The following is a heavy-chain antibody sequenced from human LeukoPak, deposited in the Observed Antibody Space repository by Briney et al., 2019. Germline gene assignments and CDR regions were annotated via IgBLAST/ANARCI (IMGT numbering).Heavy chain of an antibody. CDR3: ARGLGPHY. Sequence: GGSLRLSCAASGFIFSSYEMNWVPQSPGKGLEWVSYISSSGSTIFYADSVKGRFTISRDNAKNSLYLLMNSLRAGDTAVFYCARGLGPHYWGQGTLVTVSS. CDR1: GFIFSSYE. D-gene: IGHD3-16*01. V-gene: IGHV3-48*03. J-gene: IGHJ4*02. CDR2: ISSSGSTI.